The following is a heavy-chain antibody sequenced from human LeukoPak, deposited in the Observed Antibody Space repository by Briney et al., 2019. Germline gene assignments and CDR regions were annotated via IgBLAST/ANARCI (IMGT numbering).Heavy chain of an antibody. CDR3: AKHMRATNTYSFFGLDI. D-gene: IGHD1-26*01. CDR2: INWNGGGT. V-gene: IGHV3-9*01. J-gene: IGHJ6*02. CDR1: GFTFKDYG. Sequence: GRSLRLSCAATGFTFKDYGMHWVRQPPGKGLEWVSSINWNGGGTDYADSVKDRFTISRDNAKNSLYLQLSSLRPEDTALYYCAKHMRATNTYSFFGLDIWGQGTTVTVSS.